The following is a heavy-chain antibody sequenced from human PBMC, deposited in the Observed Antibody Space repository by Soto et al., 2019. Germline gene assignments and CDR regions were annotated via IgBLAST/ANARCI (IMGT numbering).Heavy chain of an antibody. CDR1: RFTLNTDA. D-gene: IGHD2-15*01. CDR2: ISYDGTNE. J-gene: IGHJ4*02. Sequence: GGSLRLSCAVSRFTLNTDAMHWVRQAPGKGVEWVAVISYDGTNEYYAGSVRGRFTISGDISKKTLYLEMNSLRAEDSAVYYCATGPGVRVVVTSIIDYRGQGTLGT. V-gene: IGHV3-30-3*01. CDR3: ATGPGVRVVVTSIIDY.